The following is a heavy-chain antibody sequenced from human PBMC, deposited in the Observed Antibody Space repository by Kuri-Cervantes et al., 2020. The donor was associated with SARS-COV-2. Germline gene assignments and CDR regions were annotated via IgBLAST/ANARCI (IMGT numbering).Heavy chain of an antibody. D-gene: IGHD3-3*01. V-gene: IGHV3-7*03. CDR3: ARRYTDVLGFLEWPGKTQYYYYIDV. Sequence: GGSLRLSCAASGFTVSSNYMNWVRQAPGKGLEWVAKIKEDGSGQYYVDSVKGRFTISRDNAKNTLYLQMNSLRAEDTAVYYCARRYTDVLGFLEWPGKTQYYYYIDVWGKGTTVTVSS. CDR1: GFTVSSNY. J-gene: IGHJ6*03. CDR2: IKEDGSGQ.